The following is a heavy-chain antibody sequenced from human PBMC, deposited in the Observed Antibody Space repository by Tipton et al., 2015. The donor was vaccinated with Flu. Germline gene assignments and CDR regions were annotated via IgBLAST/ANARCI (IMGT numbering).Heavy chain of an antibody. CDR3: ARQGSSVAGTRGDY. J-gene: IGHJ4*02. D-gene: IGHD6-19*01. CDR1: GGSITNYY. CDR2: IYYSGST. V-gene: IGHV4-59*08. Sequence: GLVKPSETLSVSCTVSGGSITNYYWSWIRQPPGKGLEWIGYIYYSGSTNYNPSLSSRVTISVDTSKNQFSLKLSSVTAADTAVYYCARQGSSVAGTRGDYWGQGTLVTVSS.